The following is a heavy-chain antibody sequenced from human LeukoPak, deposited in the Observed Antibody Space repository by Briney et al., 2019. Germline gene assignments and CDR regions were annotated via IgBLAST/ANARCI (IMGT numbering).Heavy chain of an antibody. CDR3: ARGLHCSGGSCYDTTFDY. CDR1: GFTFSNYW. J-gene: IGHJ4*02. D-gene: IGHD2-15*01. Sequence: PGGSLRLSCAASGFTFSNYWMHWVRQAPGKGLVWVSRINSDGINTSYADSVKGRFTISRDNAKNTLYLQMNSLRVEDTAVYYCARGLHCSGGSCYDTTFDYWGQGTLVTVSS. CDR2: INSDGINT. V-gene: IGHV3-74*01.